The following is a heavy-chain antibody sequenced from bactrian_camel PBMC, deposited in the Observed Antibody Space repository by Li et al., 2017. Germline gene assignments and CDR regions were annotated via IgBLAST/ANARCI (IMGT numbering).Heavy chain of an antibody. Sequence: HVQLVESGGGSVQAGGSLRLSCAASLASGYSYSSYSMAWFRQAPGKEREGVALVYTGGGASYYADSVKGRFTITQDIAQGTIYLQMNNLEPSDSAMYYCAVNLWAGCGSPGPELSVRHHYRGQGTQVTVS. J-gene: IGHJ4*01. D-gene: IGHD3*01. CDR3: AVNLWAGCGSPGPELSVRHHY. CDR2: VYTGGGAS. V-gene: IGHV3S1*01. CDR1: GYSYSSYS.